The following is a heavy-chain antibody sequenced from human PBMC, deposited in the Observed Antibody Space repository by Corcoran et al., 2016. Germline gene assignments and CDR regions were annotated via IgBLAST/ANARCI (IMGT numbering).Heavy chain of an antibody. CDR1: GFIVSSNY. V-gene: IGHV3-53*01. CDR2: IYSGGRT. D-gene: IGHD4-17*01. CDR3: AREWSYGDYGD. J-gene: IGHJ4*02. Sequence: EVQLVESGGDLIQPGGSLRLSCAASGFIVSSNYMSWVRQAPGKGLEWVSVIYSGGRTYYADSVKGRFTISSDNSKNTLYLQMNSLRAEDTAVYYCAREWSYGDYGDWGQGTLVTVSS.